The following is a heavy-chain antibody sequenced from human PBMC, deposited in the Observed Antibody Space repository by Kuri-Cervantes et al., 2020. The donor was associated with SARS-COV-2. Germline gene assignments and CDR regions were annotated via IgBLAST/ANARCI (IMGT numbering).Heavy chain of an antibody. V-gene: IGHV3-15*01. CDR3: ANDLYWGPDY. D-gene: IGHD3-16*01. CDR2: IKSKTDGGTT. CDR1: GFTFSNAW. Sequence: GESLKISCAASGFTFSNAWMSWVRQAPGKGLEWVGRIKSKTDGGTTDYAAPVKGRFTISRDDSKNTLYLQMNSLRAEDTAVHYCANDLYWGPDYWGQGTLVTVSS. J-gene: IGHJ4*02.